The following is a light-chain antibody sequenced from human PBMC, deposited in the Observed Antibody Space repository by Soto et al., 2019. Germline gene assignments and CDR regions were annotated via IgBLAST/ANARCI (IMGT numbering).Light chain of an antibody. J-gene: IGKJ4*01. CDR1: QNVSSNY. CDR3: QHYDNSPPVT. CDR2: SAS. Sequence: EIVLTQSPGTLSLSPGGRATLSCRASQNVSSNYLAWYQHKPGQTPRLLIYSASSRATGIPDRFSGSGSGTDFTLTISRLEPEDFAMYYCQHYDNSPPVTFGGGTKVEIK. V-gene: IGKV3-20*01.